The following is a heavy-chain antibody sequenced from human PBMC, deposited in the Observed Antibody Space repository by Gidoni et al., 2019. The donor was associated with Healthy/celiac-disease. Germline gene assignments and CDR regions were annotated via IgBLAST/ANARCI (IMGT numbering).Heavy chain of an antibody. CDR3: ARAPMIRGGYDY. CDR1: GGFFSGYY. J-gene: IGHJ4*02. D-gene: IGHD3-10*01. Sequence: QVQLQQWGAGLLKPSETLSLTCAVYGGFFSGYYWTWIRQPPGKGLAGIGEIDDAGRTNYDPSLRSRVTISVDTSKNQFSLRLSSVTAADTAVYYCARAPMIRGGYDYWGQGILVTVSS. CDR2: IDDAGRT. V-gene: IGHV4-34*01.